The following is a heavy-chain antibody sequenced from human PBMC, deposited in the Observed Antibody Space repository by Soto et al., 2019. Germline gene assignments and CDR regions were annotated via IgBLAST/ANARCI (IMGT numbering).Heavy chain of an antibody. Sequence: PSETLSLTCTVSGGSVSSGSYYWSWIRQPPGKGLEWIGYIYYSGSTNYNPSLKSRVTISVDTSKNQFSLKLSSVTAADTAVYYCARGEVVAATPDYYYYGMDVWGQGTTVTVSS. D-gene: IGHD2-15*01. CDR2: IYYSGST. CDR1: GGSVSSGSYY. V-gene: IGHV4-61*01. J-gene: IGHJ6*02. CDR3: ARGEVVAATPDYYYYGMDV.